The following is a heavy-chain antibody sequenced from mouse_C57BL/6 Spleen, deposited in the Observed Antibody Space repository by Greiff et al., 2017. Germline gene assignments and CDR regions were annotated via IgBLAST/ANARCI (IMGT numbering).Heavy chain of an antibody. CDR1: GFTFSDYY. V-gene: IGHV5-16*01. CDR3: AREYYGMGWYFDV. Sequence: EVKLVESEGGLVQPGSSMKLSCTASGFTFSDYYMAWFRQVPEKGLEWVANINYDGSSTYYLDSLNSRFIISRDNAKNILYLQMSSLKSEDTATYYCAREYYGMGWYFDVWGTGTTVTVSS. CDR2: INYDGSST. J-gene: IGHJ1*03. D-gene: IGHD1-1*01.